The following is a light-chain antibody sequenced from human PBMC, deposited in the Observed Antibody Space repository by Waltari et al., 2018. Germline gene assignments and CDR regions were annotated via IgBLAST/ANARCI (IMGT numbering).Light chain of an antibody. J-gene: IGLJ1*01. V-gene: IGLV2-14*01. Sequence: QSALTQPASVSGSPGQSITISCTGTSSYVGGYTYVSWYQQHPGKAPKLIIYEVSNRPSGVSNRFSGSKSGNTASLTISGLQAEDEADYYCSSYASSNHYVFGTGTKVTVL. CDR1: SSYVGGYTY. CDR3: SSYASSNHYV. CDR2: EVS.